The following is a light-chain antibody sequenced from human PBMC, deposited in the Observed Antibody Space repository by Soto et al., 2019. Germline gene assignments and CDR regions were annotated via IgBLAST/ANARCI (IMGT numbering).Light chain of an antibody. CDR2: GAS. CDR1: QKITNNF. V-gene: IGKV3-20*01. CDR3: QQSGRSPFT. J-gene: IGKJ2*01. Sequence: ENVLTQSPGTLSLSPGERATLSCRASQKITNNFLAWFQQKPGLAPRLLIHGASTRASVVPDRFSGGGSGTDFVLTIRRLEPEDFAVYYCQQSGRSPFTFGQGTKLQI.